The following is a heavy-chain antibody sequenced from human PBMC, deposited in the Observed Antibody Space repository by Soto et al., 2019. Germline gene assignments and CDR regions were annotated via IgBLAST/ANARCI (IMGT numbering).Heavy chain of an antibody. J-gene: IGHJ4*02. V-gene: IGHV3-53*02. CDR3: ARRVVATYDY. CDR1: GFTASSNY. Sequence: EVQLVETGGGLIQPGGSRGLPLAASGFTASSNYLAWAAQAPGKGLEWVSVFYSGGSTYYADSVKGRFTISRDNSKNTLYLQMNSLRAEDTAVYYCARRVVATYDYWGQGTLVTVSS. D-gene: IGHD5-12*01. CDR2: FYSGGST.